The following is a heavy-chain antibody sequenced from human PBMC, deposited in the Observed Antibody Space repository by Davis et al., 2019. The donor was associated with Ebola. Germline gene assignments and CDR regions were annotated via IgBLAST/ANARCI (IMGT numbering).Heavy chain of an antibody. V-gene: IGHV1-2*06. D-gene: IGHD4-11*01. Sequence: ASVKVSCKASGYYFTDYNIHWMRQAPGQGLEWLGRVILKSGATNYAQKFQGRVTMTSDTSISTVYMEMSSLRYDDTADYYCARGHNYAHEYWGQGTLVTVSS. CDR1: GYYFTDYN. CDR2: VILKSGAT. CDR3: ARGHNYAHEY. J-gene: IGHJ4*02.